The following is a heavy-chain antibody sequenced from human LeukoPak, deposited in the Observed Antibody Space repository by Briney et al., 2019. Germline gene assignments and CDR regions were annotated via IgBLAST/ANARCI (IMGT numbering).Heavy chain of an antibody. CDR2: IYLDESNI. D-gene: IGHD2-2*03. J-gene: IGHJ4*02. Sequence: GESLKISCKGSGYSFPTYWIAWVRQMPGKGLEWMGIIYLDESNIRYSPSFQGQVTISADKSISTAYLQWSSLKASDTAMYYCARPPSRGYSSSFEYWGQGTLVTVSS. CDR3: ARPPSRGYSSSFEY. V-gene: IGHV5-51*01. CDR1: GYSFPTYW.